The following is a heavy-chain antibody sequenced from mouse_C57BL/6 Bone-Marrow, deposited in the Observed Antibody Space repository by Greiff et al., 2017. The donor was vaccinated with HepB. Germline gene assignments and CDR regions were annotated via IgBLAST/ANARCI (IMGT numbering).Heavy chain of an antibody. V-gene: IGHV5-9-1*02. CDR1: GFTFGSYA. CDR3: TRVYGSSSYWNFDV. J-gene: IGHJ1*03. Sequence: EVKVVESGEGLVKPGGSLKLSCAASGFTFGSYAMSWVRQTPEKRLEWVAYISSGGDYIYYADTVKGRFTISRDNARNTLYLQMSSLKSEDTAMYYCTRVYGSSSYWNFDVWGTGTTVTVSS. D-gene: IGHD1-1*01. CDR2: ISSGGDYI.